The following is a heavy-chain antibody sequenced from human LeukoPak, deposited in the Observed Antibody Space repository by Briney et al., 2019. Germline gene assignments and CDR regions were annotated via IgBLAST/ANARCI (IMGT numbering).Heavy chain of an antibody. Sequence: SGTLSLTCAVSGGTFSGYCWSWIRQPPGKGLEWIGEINHSGSTNYNPSLKSRVTISDDTTKNQVSLKLSYVTAADTAVYYCAREGVELEAGFDYWGQGTLVTVSS. J-gene: IGHJ4*02. V-gene: IGHV4-34*01. CDR3: AREGVELEAGFDY. CDR2: INHSGST. D-gene: IGHD1-1*01. CDR1: GGTFSGYC.